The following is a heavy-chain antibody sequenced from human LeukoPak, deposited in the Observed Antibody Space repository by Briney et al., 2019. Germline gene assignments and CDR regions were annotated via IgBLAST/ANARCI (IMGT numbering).Heavy chain of an antibody. CDR3: AREKLVPSNWFDP. CDR2: INPNSGGT. V-gene: IGHV1-2*02. D-gene: IGHD6-13*01. Sequence: ASVKVSCKASGYTFTGYYMHWVRQAPGQGLEWMGWINPNSGGTNYAQKFQGRVTMTRDTSISTAYMELSRLRSDDTAVYYCAREKLVPSNWFDPWGQGTLVTASP. J-gene: IGHJ5*02. CDR1: GYTFTGYY.